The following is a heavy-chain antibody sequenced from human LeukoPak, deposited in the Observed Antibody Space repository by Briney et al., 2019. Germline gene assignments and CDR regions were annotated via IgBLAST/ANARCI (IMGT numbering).Heavy chain of an antibody. Sequence: GPSVEVSCKASGGTFSSYAISWVRQAPGQGLEWMGGIIPIFGTANYAQKFQGRATITTDESTSTAYMELSSLRSEDTAVYYCASCFYDSSGYYYYFDYWGQGTLVTVSS. V-gene: IGHV1-69*05. D-gene: IGHD3-22*01. CDR3: ASCFYDSSGYYYYFDY. CDR2: IIPIFGTA. J-gene: IGHJ4*02. CDR1: GGTFSSYA.